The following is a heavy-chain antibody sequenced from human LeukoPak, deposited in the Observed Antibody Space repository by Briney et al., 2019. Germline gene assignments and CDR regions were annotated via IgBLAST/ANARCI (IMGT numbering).Heavy chain of an antibody. CDR3: AREYGSGLGGFDY. J-gene: IGHJ4*02. CDR2: IYSSVT. V-gene: IGHV3-53*01. Sequence: GGSLRLSCTVSGFTVSSNSMSWVRQAPGKGLEWVSFIYSSVTHYSDSVKGRFTISRDDAKNSLDLQMNSLRVEDTAVYYCAREYGSGLGGFDYWGQGTLVTVSS. CDR1: GFTVSSNS. D-gene: IGHD3-10*01.